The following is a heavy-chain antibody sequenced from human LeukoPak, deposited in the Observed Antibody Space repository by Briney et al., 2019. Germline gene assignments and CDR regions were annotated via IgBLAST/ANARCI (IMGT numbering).Heavy chain of an antibody. CDR3: ARQKCTSTSCLTKNAFDI. V-gene: IGHV4-59*08. J-gene: IGHJ3*02. D-gene: IGHD2-2*01. CDR2: IYYSGST. CDR1: GGSISSYY. Sequence: SETLSLTCTVSGGSISSYYWSWIRQPPGKGLEWIGYIYYSGSTNYNPSLKSRVTISVDTSKNQFSLKLSSVTAADTAVYYCARQKCTSTSCLTKNAFDIWGQGTMVTVSS.